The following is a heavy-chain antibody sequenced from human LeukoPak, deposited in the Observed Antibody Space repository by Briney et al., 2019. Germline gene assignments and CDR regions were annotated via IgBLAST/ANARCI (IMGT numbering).Heavy chain of an antibody. V-gene: IGHV4-31*03. CDR2: IYYSGST. J-gene: IGHJ4*02. CDR1: GGSISSGGYY. D-gene: IGHD4-17*01. Sequence: SETLSLTCTVSGGSISSGGYYWSWIRQHPGKGLEWIGYIYYSGSTYYNPSLKSRVTISVDTSKNQFSLKLSSVTAADTAVYYCARVLQFYGDYPPGWFDYWGQETLVTVSS. CDR3: ARVLQFYGDYPPGWFDY.